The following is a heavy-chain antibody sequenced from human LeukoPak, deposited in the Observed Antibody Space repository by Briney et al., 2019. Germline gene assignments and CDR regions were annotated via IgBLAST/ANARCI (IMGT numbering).Heavy chain of an antibody. D-gene: IGHD6-13*01. V-gene: IGHV1-18*01. CDR1: GYTVTSYG. J-gene: IGHJ4*02. CDR3: ARGGYSSSWYYFDY. Sequence: ASVKVSCKASGYTVTSYGISWVRQAPGQGLEWMGWIGAYNGNTNYAQKLQGRVTMTTDTSTSTAYMELRSLRSDDTAVYYCARGGYSSSWYYFDYWGQGTLVTVSS. CDR2: IGAYNGNT.